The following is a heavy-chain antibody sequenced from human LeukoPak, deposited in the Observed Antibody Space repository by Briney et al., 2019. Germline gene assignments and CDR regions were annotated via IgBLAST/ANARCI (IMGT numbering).Heavy chain of an antibody. CDR3: AKGGGYGDSYYFDY. V-gene: IGHV3-7*01. CDR2: IKHDESEI. J-gene: IGHJ4*02. CDR1: EFSFSKYC. D-gene: IGHD4-17*01. Sequence: GGSLRLSCSASEFSFSKYCMNWVRQAPGKGLEWVANIKHDESEIYYVDSVKGRFTISRDNAKNTLYLQMNSLRAEDTAVYYCAKGGGYGDSYYFDYWGQGTLVTVSS.